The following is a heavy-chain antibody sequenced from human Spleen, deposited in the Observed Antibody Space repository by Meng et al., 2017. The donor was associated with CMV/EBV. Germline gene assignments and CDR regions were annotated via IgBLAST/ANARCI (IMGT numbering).Heavy chain of an antibody. Sequence: GGSLRLSCAPSGFAFSNFAMSWVRQAPGKGLEWVSAISGVGGGTYYADSVKGRFTISRDNAKNSLYLQMNSLRAEDTAVYYCARGGGGWEELQYDYWGQGTLVTVSS. D-gene: IGHD1-26*01. V-gene: IGHV3-23*01. CDR1: GFAFSNFA. CDR2: ISGVGGGT. CDR3: ARGGGGWEELQYDY. J-gene: IGHJ4*02.